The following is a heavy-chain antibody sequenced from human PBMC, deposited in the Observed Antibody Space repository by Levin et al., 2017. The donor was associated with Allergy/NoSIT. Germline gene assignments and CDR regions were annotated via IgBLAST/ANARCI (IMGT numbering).Heavy chain of an antibody. V-gene: IGHV3-7*01. J-gene: IGHJ5*02. Sequence: GGSLRLSCAASGFTFSSYWMSWVRQAPGKGLEWVANIKQDESEKYYVDSVKGRFTISRDNGKKSVFLEMNGLRAEDTAIYYCARARGLGSTGHNWFDPWGQGTVVIVSS. D-gene: IGHD3-10*01. CDR2: IKQDESEK. CDR3: ARARGLGSTGHNWFDP. CDR1: GFTFSSYW.